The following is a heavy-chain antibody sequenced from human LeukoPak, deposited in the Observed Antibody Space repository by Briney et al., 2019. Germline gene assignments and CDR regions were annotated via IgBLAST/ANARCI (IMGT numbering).Heavy chain of an antibody. J-gene: IGHJ6*02. Sequence: SETLSLTCTVSGGSISCYYWSWIRQPAGKGLEWIGRIYTSGSTNYNPSLKSRVTMSVDTSKNQFSLKLSSVTAADTAVYYCARDNYGDHPYYYYYGMDVWGQGTTVTVSS. V-gene: IGHV4-4*07. CDR1: GGSISCYY. CDR2: IYTSGST. D-gene: IGHD4-17*01. CDR3: ARDNYGDHPYYYYYGMDV.